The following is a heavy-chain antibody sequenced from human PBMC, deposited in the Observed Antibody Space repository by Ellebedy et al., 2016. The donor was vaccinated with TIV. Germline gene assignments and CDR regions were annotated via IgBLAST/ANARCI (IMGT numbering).Heavy chain of an antibody. D-gene: IGHD3-9*01. J-gene: IGHJ4*02. CDR3: ARRSDDILTGYHDY. CDR1: RYRFTTYW. Sequence: GESLKIPCKTSRYRFTTYWIGWVRQMPGRGLGWMGVIFPDDSDTRYSPSFQGQVTISVDKSIPTAYLQWSSLKASDTAVYYCARRSDDILTGYHDYWGQGTLVTVSS. CDR2: IFPDDSDT. V-gene: IGHV5-51*01.